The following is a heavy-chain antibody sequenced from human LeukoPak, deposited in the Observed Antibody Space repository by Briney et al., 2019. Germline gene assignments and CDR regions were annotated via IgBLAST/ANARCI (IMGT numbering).Heavy chain of an antibody. CDR3: ARLWGDATIFDL. D-gene: IGHD5-12*01. CDR1: GFTLSRYS. Sequence: GGSLRLSCAASGFTLSRYSINWVRQAPGKGLDWISFISSSGQTTFYADSVKGRFTVSRDNAENSLYLQTNSLRAEDTAVYYCARLWGDATIFDLWGQGTLVTVSS. CDR2: ISSSGQTT. V-gene: IGHV3-48*04. J-gene: IGHJ4*02.